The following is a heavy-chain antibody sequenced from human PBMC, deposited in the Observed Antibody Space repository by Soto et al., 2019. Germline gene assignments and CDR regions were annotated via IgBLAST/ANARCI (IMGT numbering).Heavy chain of an antibody. CDR2: ISPFIGNT. Sequence: QVHLVQSGAEVKKPGASVKVSCKTSGYTFTSYGISWVRQAPGQGLEWMGWISPFIGNTNYAQKFQGRVTMTTDTSTRTAYMDLTSLRSDDTAVYYCATGRSSSSGTNDYWGQGTLVTVSS. J-gene: IGHJ4*02. CDR1: GYTFTSYG. V-gene: IGHV1-18*01. CDR3: ATGRSSSSGTNDY. D-gene: IGHD6-6*01.